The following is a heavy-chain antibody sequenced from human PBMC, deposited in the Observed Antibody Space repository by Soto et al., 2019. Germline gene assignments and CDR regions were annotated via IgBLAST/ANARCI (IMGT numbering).Heavy chain of an antibody. CDR1: GGTFSSYA. V-gene: IGHV1-69*12. CDR3: GGKTGTRGGGWFDP. J-gene: IGHJ5*02. CDR2: IIPIFGTA. D-gene: IGHD1-1*01. Sequence: QVQLVQSGAEVKKPGSSVKVSCKASGGTFSSYAISWVRQAPGQGLEWMGGIIPIFGTANYAQKFQGRVRITGDESTGTAYRGRSSRGLEDPAVYYWGGKTGTRGGGWFDPWGQGTLVTVSS.